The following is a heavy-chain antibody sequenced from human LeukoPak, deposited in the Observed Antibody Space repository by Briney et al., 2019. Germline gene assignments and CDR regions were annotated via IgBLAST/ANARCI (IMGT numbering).Heavy chain of an antibody. J-gene: IGHJ4*02. D-gene: IGHD3-10*01. V-gene: IGHV3-23*01. CDR1: GFTFSSYA. CDR2: ISGSGGST. Sequence: GGSLRLSCAASGFTFSSYAMSWVRQAPGKGLEWVSAISGSGGSTYYADSVKGRFTISRDDSKNTLYLQMNSLRAEDTAVYYCAKLAYGSGSYEPFDYWGQGTLVTVSS. CDR3: AKLAYGSGSYEPFDY.